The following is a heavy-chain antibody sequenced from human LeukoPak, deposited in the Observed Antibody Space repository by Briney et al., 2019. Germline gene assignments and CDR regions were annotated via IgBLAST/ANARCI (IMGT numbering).Heavy chain of an antibody. J-gene: IGHJ5*02. CDR3: ARDPHSHFWSGYRGNWFDP. Sequence: GGSLRLSCAASGFTFSSYWMHWVRQAPGKGLVWVSRINSDGSSTSYADSVKGRLTISRDNAKNTLYLQMNSLRAEDTAVYYCARDPHSHFWSGYRGNWFDPWGQGTLVTVSS. CDR1: GFTFSSYW. CDR2: INSDGSST. D-gene: IGHD3-3*02. V-gene: IGHV3-74*01.